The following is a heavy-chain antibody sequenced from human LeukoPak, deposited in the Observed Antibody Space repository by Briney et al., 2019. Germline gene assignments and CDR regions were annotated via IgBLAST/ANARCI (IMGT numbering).Heavy chain of an antibody. CDR1: GGSFSGYY. Sequence: SETLSLTCAVYGGSFSGYYWSWIRQPPGKGLEWIGEINHSGSTNYNPSLKSRVTISVDTSKNQFSLKLSSVTAADTAVYYCASGGGWLLGAFDIWGQGTMVTVSS. CDR3: ASGGGWLLGAFDI. CDR2: INHSGST. V-gene: IGHV4-34*01. D-gene: IGHD3-22*01. J-gene: IGHJ3*02.